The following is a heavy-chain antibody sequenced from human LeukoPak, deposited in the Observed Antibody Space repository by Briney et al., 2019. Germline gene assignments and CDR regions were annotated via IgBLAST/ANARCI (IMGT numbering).Heavy chain of an antibody. CDR2: IKDDGTEK. CDR3: VRGGLELDY. D-gene: IGHD3-3*01. V-gene: IGHV3-7*01. Sequence: GGSLRLSCAASGFTFTRFWLAWVRQAPGMGLQWVAHIKDDGTEKYYLDSVRGRFTIAKDDANNLLFLQMNSLPAEDTALYYCVRGGLELDYWGQGAPVTVSS. CDR1: GFTFTRFW. J-gene: IGHJ4*02.